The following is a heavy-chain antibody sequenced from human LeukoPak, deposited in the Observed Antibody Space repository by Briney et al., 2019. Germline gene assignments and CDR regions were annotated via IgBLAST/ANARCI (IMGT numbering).Heavy chain of an antibody. CDR1: GFTFSSYA. J-gene: IGHJ6*02. CDR2: ISYDGSNK. D-gene: IGHD3-3*01. Sequence: GGSLRLSCAASGFTFSSYAMHWVRQAPGKGLEWVAVISYDGSNKYYADSVKGRFTISRDNSKNTLYLQMNSLRAEDTAVYYCAKGFTIFGAYGMDVWGQGTTVTVSS. V-gene: IGHV3-30*04. CDR3: AKGFTIFGAYGMDV.